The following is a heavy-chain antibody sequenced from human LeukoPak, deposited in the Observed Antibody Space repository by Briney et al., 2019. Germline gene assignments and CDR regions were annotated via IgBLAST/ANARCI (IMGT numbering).Heavy chain of an antibody. CDR1: GFTFSSYA. CDR3: AKSRILGPLG. Sequence: PGGSLRLSGAASGFTFSSYAMSWGGQAPGKGREGCSAISGSGGSTYYASSVKGRFTISRHHSKNTVYLQMNSLRAEDTAVYYCAKSRILGPLGWGQGTLVTVSS. V-gene: IGHV3-23*01. D-gene: IGHD3-16*01. CDR2: ISGSGGST. J-gene: IGHJ4*02.